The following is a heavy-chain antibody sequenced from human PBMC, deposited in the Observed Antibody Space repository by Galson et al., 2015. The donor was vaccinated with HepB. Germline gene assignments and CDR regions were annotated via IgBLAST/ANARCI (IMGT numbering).Heavy chain of an antibody. Sequence: SLRLSCAASGFMFSDYGMNWVRQAPGKGLEWLSYIGGSGSTSMYYADSVKGRFTVSRDDAKNSLYLQMNSLRVEDTAVYFCARDLFGVGIWEDYFVHWGQGILVTVSS. CDR2: IGGSGSTSM. D-gene: IGHD1-26*01. CDR1: GFMFSDYG. J-gene: IGHJ4*02. CDR3: ARDLFGVGIWEDYFVH. V-gene: IGHV3-48*01.